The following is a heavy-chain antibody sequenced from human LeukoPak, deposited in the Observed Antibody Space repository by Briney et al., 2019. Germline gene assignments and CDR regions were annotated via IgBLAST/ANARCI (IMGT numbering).Heavy chain of an antibody. V-gene: IGHV4-4*02. CDR3: ARAIAVAQGYYYYYMDV. J-gene: IGHJ6*03. CDR2: IYHSGST. D-gene: IGHD6-19*01. Sequence: PSETLSLTCAVSGGSISSSNWWSWVRQPPGKGLEWIGEIYHSGSTNYNPSLKSRVTISVDKSKNQFSLKLSSVTAADTAVYYCARAIAVAQGYYYYYMDVWGKGTTVTVSS. CDR1: GGSISSSNW.